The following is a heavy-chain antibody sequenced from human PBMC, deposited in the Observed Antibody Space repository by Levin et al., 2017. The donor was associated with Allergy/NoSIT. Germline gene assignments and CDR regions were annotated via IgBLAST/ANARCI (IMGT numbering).Heavy chain of an antibody. J-gene: IGHJ6*02. CDR3: AKEGGRAEAAAGGFGYYYYGMDA. V-gene: IGHV3-23*01. Sequence: GESLKISCAASGFAFSNYPMRWVRQAPGKGLEWVSAISGSGENTYYADSVKGRFTISRDNSKNTLFLQLHSLRPEDTAVYYCAKEGGRAEAAAGGFGYYYYGMDAWGQGTTVTVS. CDR2: ISGSGENT. D-gene: IGHD2-15*01. CDR1: GFAFSNYP.